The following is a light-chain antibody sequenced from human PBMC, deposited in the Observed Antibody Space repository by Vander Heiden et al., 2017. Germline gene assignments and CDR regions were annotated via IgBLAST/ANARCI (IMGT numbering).Light chain of an antibody. J-gene: IGLJ3*02. CDR2: SNS. V-gene: IGLV1-40*01. CDR3: QSYDSAQHFV. Sequence: QSVLTQPPSVSGAPGPRVTISCTGSASNIGTGYDVHWYQHLPGTAPKLLIYSNSNRPSEVPDRFSGSKSGTSASLAISGLQPEDEADYYCQSYDSAQHFVFGGGTKVTVL. CDR1: ASNIGTGYD.